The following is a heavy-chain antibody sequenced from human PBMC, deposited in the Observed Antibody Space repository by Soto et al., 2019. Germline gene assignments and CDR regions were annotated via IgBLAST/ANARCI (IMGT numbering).Heavy chain of an antibody. D-gene: IGHD1-26*01. CDR1: GGSVSSGSYY. CDR2: IYYSGST. J-gene: IGHJ3*02. CDR3: ASGTTYTSGSYWGAFDI. V-gene: IGHV4-61*01. Sequence: QVQLQESGPGLVKPSETLSLTCTVSGGSVSSGSYYWSWIRQPPGKGLEWIGYIYYSGSTNYNPSLKSRVTISLDTSKNQSSLKLSSVTAADTAVYYCASGTTYTSGSYWGAFDIWGQGTMVTVSS.